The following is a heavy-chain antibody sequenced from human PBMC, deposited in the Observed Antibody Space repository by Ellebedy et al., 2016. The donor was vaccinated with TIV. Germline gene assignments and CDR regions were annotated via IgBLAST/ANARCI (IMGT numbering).Heavy chain of an antibody. J-gene: IGHJ4*02. CDR1: GFTFSSYG. Sequence: GESLKISCAASGFTFSSYGMHWVRQAPGKGLEWVAVIWYDGSNKYYADSVKGRFTISRDNSKNTLYLQMNSLRAEDTAVYYCARDQHYYDSSGLGVDYWGQGTLVTVSS. CDR2: IWYDGSNK. D-gene: IGHD3-22*01. V-gene: IGHV3-33*08. CDR3: ARDQHYYDSSGLGVDY.